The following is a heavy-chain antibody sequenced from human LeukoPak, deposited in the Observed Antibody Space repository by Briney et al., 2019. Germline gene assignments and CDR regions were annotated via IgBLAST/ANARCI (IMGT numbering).Heavy chain of an antibody. J-gene: IGHJ4*02. CDR1: GFTFSSYS. V-gene: IGHV3-21*04. CDR3: AKPQSIYYYDSSGYYSPFDY. D-gene: IGHD3-22*01. CDR2: ISSSSSYI. Sequence: GGSLRLSCAASGFTFSSYSMNWVRQAPGKGLEWVSSISSSSSYIYYADSVKGRFTISRDNSKNTLYLQMNSLRAEDTAVYYCAKPQSIYYYDSSGYYSPFDYWGQGTLVTVSS.